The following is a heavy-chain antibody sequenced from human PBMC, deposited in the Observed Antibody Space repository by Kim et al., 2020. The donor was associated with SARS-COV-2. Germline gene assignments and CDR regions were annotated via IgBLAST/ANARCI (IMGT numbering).Heavy chain of an antibody. D-gene: IGHD6-13*01. CDR2: IYHSGST. CDR3: ARKEGSSSWYGGFDY. V-gene: IGHV4-4*02. CDR1: GGSISSSNW. Sequence: SETLSLTCAVSGGSISSSNWWSWVRQPPGKGLGWIGEIYHSGSTTYNPSLTSRVTISVDKSKNQFSLKLSSVTAADTAVYYCARKEGSSSWYGGFDYWGQGTLVTVSS. J-gene: IGHJ4*02.